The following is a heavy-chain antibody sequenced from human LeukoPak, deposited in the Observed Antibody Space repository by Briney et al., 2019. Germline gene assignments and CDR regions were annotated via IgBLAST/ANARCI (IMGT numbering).Heavy chain of an antibody. CDR1: GFTFSSYA. CDR3: ARGYYCYDSSGYYSEAY. D-gene: IGHD3-22*01. CDR2: ISYDGSNK. J-gene: IGHJ4*02. Sequence: GGSLRLSCAASGFTFSSYAMHWVRQAPGKGLEWVAVISYDGSNKYYADSVKGRFTISRDNSKNTLYLQMNSLRAEDTAVYYCARGYYCYDSSGYYSEAYWGQGTLVTVSS. V-gene: IGHV3-30-3*01.